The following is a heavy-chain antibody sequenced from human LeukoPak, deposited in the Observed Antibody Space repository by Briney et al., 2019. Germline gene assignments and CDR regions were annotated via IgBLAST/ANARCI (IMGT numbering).Heavy chain of an antibody. D-gene: IGHD2-15*01. J-gene: IGHJ4*02. CDR3: ARGQKSRSGGSCLGY. CDR1: GYTFTGYY. Sequence: ASVKVSCKASGYTFTGYYMHWVRQAPGQGLEWMGWINPNSGGTNYAQKFEGRVTMTRDTSISTAYMELSRLRSDDTAVYYCARGQKSRSGGSCLGYWGQGTLVTVSS. V-gene: IGHV1-2*02. CDR2: INPNSGGT.